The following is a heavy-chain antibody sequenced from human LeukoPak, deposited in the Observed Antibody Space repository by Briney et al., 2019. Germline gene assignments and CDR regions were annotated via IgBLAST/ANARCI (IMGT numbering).Heavy chain of an antibody. CDR2: IYSGGST. Sequence: PGRSLRLSCAASGFTVRSNYMSWVRQAPRKGLDWVSVIYSGGSTYYADSVKGRFTISRDNSKNTLYLQMNSLRAEDTAVYYCARDHQQWGAFDIWGRGTMVTVSS. D-gene: IGHD6-19*01. CDR3: ARDHQQWGAFDI. CDR1: GFTVRSNY. J-gene: IGHJ3*02. V-gene: IGHV3-66*01.